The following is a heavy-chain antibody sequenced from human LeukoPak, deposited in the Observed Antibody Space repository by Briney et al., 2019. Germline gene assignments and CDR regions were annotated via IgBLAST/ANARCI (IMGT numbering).Heavy chain of an antibody. Sequence: GDSLKISCKCSGYSFTSYWIGWVRQMPGKGLEWMGIIYPGDSDTGYSPSFQGQVHISVDKSISTAYLQWSSLKASDTAMYYCARLGSPGATGLFDYWGQGTLVTVSS. V-gene: IGHV5-51*01. J-gene: IGHJ4*02. CDR1: GYSFTSYW. D-gene: IGHD1-26*01. CDR3: ARLGSPGATGLFDY. CDR2: IYPGDSDT.